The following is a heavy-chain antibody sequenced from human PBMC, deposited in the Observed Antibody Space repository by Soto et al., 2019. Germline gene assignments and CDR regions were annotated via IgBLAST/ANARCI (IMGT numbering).Heavy chain of an antibody. CDR3: ARTIWGSYRYYDY. CDR1: GFTFSSYW. V-gene: IGHV3-7*01. CDR2: IKQDGSEK. J-gene: IGHJ4*02. Sequence: EVQLVESGGGLVQPGGSLRLSCAASGFTFSSYWMSWVRQAPGKGLEWVANIKQDGSEKYYVDSVKGRFIISRDNAKNSLYLQMNSLRAEDTAVYYCARTIWGSYRYYDYWGQGTLVTVSS. D-gene: IGHD3-16*02.